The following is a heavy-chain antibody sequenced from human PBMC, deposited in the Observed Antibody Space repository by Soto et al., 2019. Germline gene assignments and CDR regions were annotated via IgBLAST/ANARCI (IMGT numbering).Heavy chain of an antibody. Sequence: EVQLVESGGGLVKPGGSLRLSCAASGFTFSSYSMNWVRQAPGKGLEWVSSISSSGSYIYYADSVKGRFTISRDNAKNSLYLQMNSLRAEDTAVYYCASPRDYFDVSGYSGNWCQGTLVTVSS. D-gene: IGHD3-22*01. CDR2: ISSSGSYI. J-gene: IGHJ4*02. CDR1: GFTFSSYS. V-gene: IGHV3-21*01. CDR3: ASPRDYFDVSGYSGN.